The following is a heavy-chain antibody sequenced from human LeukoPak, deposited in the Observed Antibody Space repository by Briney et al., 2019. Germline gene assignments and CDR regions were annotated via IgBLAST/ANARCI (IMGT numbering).Heavy chain of an antibody. Sequence: SETLSLTCTVSGGSISSSSYYWGWIRQPPGKGLEWIGSIYYSGSTYYNPSLKSRVTISVDTSKNQFSLKLSSVTAADTAVYYCARYRSNYGGWVDYWGQGTLVTVSS. V-gene: IGHV4-39*01. CDR3: ARYRSNYGGWVDY. D-gene: IGHD4-11*01. CDR1: GGSISSSSYY. CDR2: IYYSGST. J-gene: IGHJ4*02.